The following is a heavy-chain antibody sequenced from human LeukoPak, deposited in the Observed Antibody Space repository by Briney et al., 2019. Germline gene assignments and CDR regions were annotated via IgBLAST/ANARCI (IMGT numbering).Heavy chain of an antibody. Sequence: SETLSLTCAVYGGSFSGYYWSWIRQPPGKGLEWIGEINHSGSTNYNPSLKSRVTISVDTSKNQFSLKLSSVTAADTAVYYCARGPYCSSTSRYRTVLDYWGQGTLVTVSS. CDR2: INHSGST. D-gene: IGHD2-2*02. CDR3: ARGPYCSSTSRYRTVLDY. CDR1: GGSFSGYY. V-gene: IGHV4-34*01. J-gene: IGHJ4*02.